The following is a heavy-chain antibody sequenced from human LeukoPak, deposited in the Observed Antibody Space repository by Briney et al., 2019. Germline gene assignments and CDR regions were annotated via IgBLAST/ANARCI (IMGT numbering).Heavy chain of an antibody. CDR3: ARDRVSYALDY. V-gene: IGHV4-61*02. Sequence: PSQTLSLTCTVSGGSISSGSYYWSWIRQPAGKGLEWIGRIYTSGSTNYNPSLKSRVTISVDTSKNQFSLKLSSVTAADTAVYYCARDRVSYALDYWGQGTLVTVSS. CDR1: GGSISSGSYY. CDR2: IYTSGST. J-gene: IGHJ4*02. D-gene: IGHD2-2*01.